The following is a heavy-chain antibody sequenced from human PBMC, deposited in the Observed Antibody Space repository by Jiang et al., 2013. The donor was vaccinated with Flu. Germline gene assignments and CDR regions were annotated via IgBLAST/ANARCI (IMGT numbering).Heavy chain of an antibody. Sequence: KLSCKASGYTFTSYNMHWVRQAPGQGLEWMGIINPRGGRPSYAQKFQGRVTMTRDTSTSTVYMELSSLRSEDTAVYYCARDNSDWALDYWGQGTLVTVSS. CDR3: ARDNSDWALDY. V-gene: IGHV1-46*03. CDR2: INPRGGRP. J-gene: IGHJ4*02. CDR1: GYTFTSYN. D-gene: IGHD6-19*01.